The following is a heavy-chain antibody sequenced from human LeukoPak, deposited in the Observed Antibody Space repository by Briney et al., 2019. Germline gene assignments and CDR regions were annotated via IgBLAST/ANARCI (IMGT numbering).Heavy chain of an antibody. V-gene: IGHV4-39*01. CDR2: IYYSGST. CDR1: GGSISSSSYY. J-gene: IGHJ4*02. CDR3: ARHIFLDYFDY. Sequence: SETLSLTCTVSGGSISSSSYYWGWIRQPPGKGLEWVGTIYYSGSTYYNPSLKSGVTISVDTSKHQFSLKLSSLTATDTAVYYCARHIFLDYFDYWGQGTLVTVSS. D-gene: IGHD2-21*01.